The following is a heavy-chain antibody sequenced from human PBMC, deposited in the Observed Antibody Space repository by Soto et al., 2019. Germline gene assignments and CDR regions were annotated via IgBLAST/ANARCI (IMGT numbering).Heavy chain of an antibody. CDR2: IIPIFGTA. J-gene: IGHJ6*02. D-gene: IGHD5-18*01. Sequence: QVQLVQSGAEVKKPGSSVKVSCKASGGTFSSYAISWVRQAPGPGLEWMGGIIPIFGTANYAQKFQGRVTITADESTSTAYMELSSLRSEDTAVYYCARDPSLRRDSYGYYYYGMDVWGQGTTVTVSS. V-gene: IGHV1-69*12. CDR3: ARDPSLRRDSYGYYYYGMDV. CDR1: GGTFSSYA.